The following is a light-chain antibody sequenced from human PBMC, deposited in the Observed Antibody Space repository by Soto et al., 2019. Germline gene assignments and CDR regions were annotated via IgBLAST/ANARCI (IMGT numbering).Light chain of an antibody. CDR1: SSDVGAYDY. CDR2: EVS. Sequence: QSALTQPPSASGSPGQSVTISCTGTSSDVGAYDYVSWYQQHPGKAPKLIIYEVSKRPSGVPDRFSGSKSGNTASLTVSGLRAEDGADYYCDLDAVTDVFGTGTKVT. V-gene: IGLV2-8*01. J-gene: IGLJ1*01. CDR3: DLDAVTDV.